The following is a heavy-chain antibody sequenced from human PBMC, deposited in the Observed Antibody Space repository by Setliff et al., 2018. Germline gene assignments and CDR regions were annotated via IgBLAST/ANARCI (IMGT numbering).Heavy chain of an antibody. V-gene: IGHV4-34*01. CDR3: ARGRNVAARLLDS. CDR1: GGSFSDYY. CDR2: INHSGST. D-gene: IGHD6-6*01. Sequence: LSLTCAAHGGSFSDYYWTWIRQPPGKGLEWIGEINHSGSTKYSPSLESRVTMSVDPSKNQFSLKVTSVTAADTAVYYCARGRNVAARLLDSWGRGTLGHRLL. J-gene: IGHJ4*02.